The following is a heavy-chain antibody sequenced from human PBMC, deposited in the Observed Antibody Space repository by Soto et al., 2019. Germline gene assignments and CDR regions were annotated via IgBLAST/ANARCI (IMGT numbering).Heavy chain of an antibody. D-gene: IGHD2-21*02. CDR1: GFTFSIYA. J-gene: IGHJ4*02. Sequence: GGSLRLSCAASGFTFSIYAMMWVRQSPGKGQEWVAGMTGSGGDIRYADSVKGRFTISKDNPKNTLYLQMNSLRAEDTAMYYCAKDAVYGDGLWLAANWGQGTLVTVSS. V-gene: IGHV3-23*01. CDR2: MTGSGGDI. CDR3: AKDAVYGDGLWLAAN.